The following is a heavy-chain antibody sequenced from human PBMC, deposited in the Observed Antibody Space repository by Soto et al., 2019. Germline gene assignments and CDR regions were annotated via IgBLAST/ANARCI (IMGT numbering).Heavy chain of an antibody. CDR3: VTNRGYDFYXFDS. CDR2: IYYSGTT. D-gene: IGHD5-12*01. J-gene: IGHJ4*02. V-gene: IGHV4-31*03. Sequence: PSETLSLTCTVSGLSIKTGGYYWTWIRQNPERGLEWIGYIYYSGTTYLNPSLESRISMSVDLSMNQFSMRLTSVTDADTAVYYCVTNRGYDFYXFDSWGQGAQVTVSS. CDR1: GLSIKTGGYY.